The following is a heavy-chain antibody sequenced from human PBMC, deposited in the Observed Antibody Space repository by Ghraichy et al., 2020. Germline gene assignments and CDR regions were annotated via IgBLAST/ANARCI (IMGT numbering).Heavy chain of an antibody. CDR3: ARGQWELLSL. D-gene: IGHD1-26*01. CDR2: IYYSGST. CDR1: GGSISSYY. Sequence: SQTLSLTCTVSGGSISSYYWSWIRQPPGKGLEWIGYIYYSGSTNYNPSLKSRVTISVDTSKNQFSLKLSSVTAADTAVYYCARGQWELLSLRGQGTLVTVSS. J-gene: IGHJ4*02. V-gene: IGHV4-59*01.